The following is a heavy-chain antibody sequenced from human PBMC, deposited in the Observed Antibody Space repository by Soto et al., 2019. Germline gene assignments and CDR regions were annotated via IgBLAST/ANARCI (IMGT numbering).Heavy chain of an antibody. D-gene: IGHD7-27*01. CDR2: ISGSGVST. CDR1: GFTFSNYA. V-gene: IGHV3-23*01. CDR3: AKDFLRDWGQDYYYGMDV. J-gene: IGHJ6*02. Sequence: EVQVLESGGGLVQRGGSLRLSCAASGFTFSNYAMSWVRQAPGKGLEWVSSISGSGVSTYYADSVKGRFTISRDNAKNLLYLQVSSLRAEDTALYYCAKDFLRDWGQDYYYGMDVWGQGTTVTVSS.